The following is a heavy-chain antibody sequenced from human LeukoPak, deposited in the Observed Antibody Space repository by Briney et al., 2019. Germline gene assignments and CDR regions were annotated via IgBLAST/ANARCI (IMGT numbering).Heavy chain of an antibody. CDR1: GGSISSSSYY. CDR2: IYYSGST. D-gene: IGHD2-15*01. CDR3: ARDHCSGGSCYSAV. Sequence: PSETLSLTCTVSGGSISSSSYYWGWIRQPPGKGLEWIGSIYYSGSTYYNPSLKSRVTISVDTSKNQFSLKLSSVTAADTAVYYCARDHCSGGSCYSAVWGQGTLVTVSS. J-gene: IGHJ4*02. V-gene: IGHV4-39*07.